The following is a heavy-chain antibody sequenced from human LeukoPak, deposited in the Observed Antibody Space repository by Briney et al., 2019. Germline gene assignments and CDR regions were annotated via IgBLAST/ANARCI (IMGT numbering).Heavy chain of an antibody. V-gene: IGHV1-2*02. CDR1: GYTFTGYY. CDR3: ARQPGTTMVRVDY. Sequence: GASVKVSCKASGYTFTGYYMHWVRQAPGQGLECMGWINPNSGVTNYAQKFQGRVTMTRDTSIRTAYMELSRLRSDATAVYYCARQPGTTMVRVDYWGQATLVTVSS. CDR2: INPNSGVT. J-gene: IGHJ4*02. D-gene: IGHD3-10*01.